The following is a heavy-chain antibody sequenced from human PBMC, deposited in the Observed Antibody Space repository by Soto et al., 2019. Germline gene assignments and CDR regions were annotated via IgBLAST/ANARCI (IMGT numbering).Heavy chain of an antibody. J-gene: IGHJ4*02. D-gene: IGHD1-26*01. CDR1: GLTFSDYY. Sequence: QVQVVESGGGLVKPGGFLRLSCAGYGLTFSDYYMSWIRRAPGKGLAWVSYISSSGSTIYYADSVKGRLTISRDNAKNSLYLQMNSLRADDTAVYYCARAWAVYSGSYLGYWGQGTLVTVSS. V-gene: IGHV3-11*01. CDR3: ARAWAVYSGSYLGY. CDR2: ISSSGSTI.